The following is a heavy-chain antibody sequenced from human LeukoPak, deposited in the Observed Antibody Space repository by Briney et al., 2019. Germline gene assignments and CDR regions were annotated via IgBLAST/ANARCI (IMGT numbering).Heavy chain of an antibody. CDR1: GGSISSYY. CDR2: IYYSGST. D-gene: IGHD5-18*01. CDR3: ARVRYSYGYLDY. Sequence: PSETLSLTCTVSGGSISSYYWSWIRQPPGKGLEWIGYIYYSGSTNYNPSLKSRVTISVDTSKNQFSLKLSSVTAADTAVYYCARVRYSYGYLDYWGQGTLVTVSS. J-gene: IGHJ4*02. V-gene: IGHV4-59*01.